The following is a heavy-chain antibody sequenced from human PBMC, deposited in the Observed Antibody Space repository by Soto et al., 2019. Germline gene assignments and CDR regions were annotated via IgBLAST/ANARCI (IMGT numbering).Heavy chain of an antibody. CDR2: IYPGDSDT. D-gene: IGHD3-10*01. V-gene: IGHV5-51*01. J-gene: IGHJ6*02. CDR1: GYSFTSYW. Sequence: GESLKISCKGSGYSFTSYWIGWVRQMPGKGLEWMGIIYPGDSDTRYSPSFQGQVTISADKSISTAYLQWSSLKASDTAMYYCARHGLNTKYYNAPMDVWGQGTTVTVSS. CDR3: ARHGLNTKYYNAPMDV.